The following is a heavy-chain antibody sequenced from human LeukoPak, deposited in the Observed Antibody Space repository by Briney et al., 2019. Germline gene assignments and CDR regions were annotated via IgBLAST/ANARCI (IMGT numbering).Heavy chain of an antibody. D-gene: IGHD3-22*01. V-gene: IGHV1-18*01. CDR3: ARVQSSGYYPGLDY. J-gene: IGHJ4*02. CDR1: GYTFTSYG. Sequence: ASVKVSCKASGYTFTSYGISWVRQAPGQGLEWMGWISAYNGNTNYAQKLQGRVTMTTDTSTSTAYMGLRSLRSDDTAVYYCARVQSSGYYPGLDYWGQGTLVTVSS. CDR2: ISAYNGNT.